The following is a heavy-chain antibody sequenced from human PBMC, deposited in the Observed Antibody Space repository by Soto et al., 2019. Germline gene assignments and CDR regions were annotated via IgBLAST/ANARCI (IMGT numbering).Heavy chain of an antibody. J-gene: IGHJ5*02. Sequence: SETLSLTCTVSGGSVRDGSYYWAWLRQPPGKGLEWIGHIYHSGSTIYNPSLKSRVTISIDTSTSQFSLNLNSMTAADTAVYYCAGYNWNYYFDPWGQGTLVTVSS. CDR1: GGSVRDGSYY. CDR3: AGYNWNYYFDP. V-gene: IGHV4-61*01. CDR2: IYHSGST. D-gene: IGHD1-7*01.